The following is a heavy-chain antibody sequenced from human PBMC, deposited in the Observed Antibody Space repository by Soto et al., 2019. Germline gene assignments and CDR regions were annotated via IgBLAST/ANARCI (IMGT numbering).Heavy chain of an antibody. CDR2: ISGGGGTT. V-gene: IGHV3-23*01. CDR1: GFTFSSYA. D-gene: IGHD1-26*01. Sequence: GGSLRLSCAASGFTFSSYAMNWVRQAPGKGLEWVSAISGGGGTTYYADSVKGRFTISRDNSKTALYLQMNSLKAEDTAIYYCAKDQVGLRLDFDYWGQGTLVTVSS. J-gene: IGHJ4*02. CDR3: AKDQVGLRLDFDY.